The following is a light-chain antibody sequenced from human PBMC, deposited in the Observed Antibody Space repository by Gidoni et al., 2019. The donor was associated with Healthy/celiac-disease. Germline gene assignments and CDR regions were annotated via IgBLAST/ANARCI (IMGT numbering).Light chain of an antibody. CDR2: TAS. J-gene: IGKJ4*01. CDR1: QSVSSY. V-gene: IGKV3-11*01. CDR3: QQRSNWPPPT. Sequence: EIVLTHSPPTLSLSPGERATLSCRASQSVSSYLAGYQQKPGQAPRLLIYTASNRATGLLARFSGSGAGTDVTLTISSLEPEDFAVYYCQQRSNWPPPTFGGGTKVEIK.